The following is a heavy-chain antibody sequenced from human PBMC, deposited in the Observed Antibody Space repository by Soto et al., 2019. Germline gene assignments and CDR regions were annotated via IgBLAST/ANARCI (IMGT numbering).Heavy chain of an antibody. D-gene: IGHD3-10*01. CDR1: GYTLTSYV. J-gene: IGHJ4*02. CDR3: ARGSNGIDY. V-gene: IGHV1-18*01. Sequence: GASAKISCKASGYTLTSYVISWVRQAPGQGLEWMGWISAYNGNTNYAQKLQGRVTMTTDTSTSTAYMELRSLRSDDTAVYYCARGSNGIDYWGQGTLVSSSS. CDR2: ISAYNGNT.